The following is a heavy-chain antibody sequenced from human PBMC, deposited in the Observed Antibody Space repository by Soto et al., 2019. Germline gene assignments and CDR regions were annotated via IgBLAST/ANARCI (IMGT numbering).Heavy chain of an antibody. Sequence: ASVKVSCKASGYTFTGYYMHWVRQAPGQGLEWMGWINPNSGGTNYAQKFQGWVTMTRDTSISTAYMELSRLRSDDTAVYYCARDSVSTSPPTFDYWGQGTLVTVSS. D-gene: IGHD2-2*01. CDR2: INPNSGGT. CDR1: GYTFTGYY. V-gene: IGHV1-2*04. J-gene: IGHJ4*02. CDR3: ARDSVSTSPPTFDY.